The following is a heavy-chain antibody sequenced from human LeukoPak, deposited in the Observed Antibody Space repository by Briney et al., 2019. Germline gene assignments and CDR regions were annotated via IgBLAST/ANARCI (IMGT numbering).Heavy chain of an antibody. Sequence: PSETLSLTCTLSGGSISSYYWIWIRKPPGKQLEWIGYICYSGSTNYNPSLKSRVTISVHTSKNQFSLKLSSVTAADTAVYYCARVAYCGGDCYPPPPYFDYWGQGTLVTVSS. CDR3: ARVAYCGGDCYPPPPYFDY. D-gene: IGHD2-21*02. J-gene: IGHJ4*02. CDR2: ICYSGST. V-gene: IGHV4-59*01. CDR1: GGSISSYY.